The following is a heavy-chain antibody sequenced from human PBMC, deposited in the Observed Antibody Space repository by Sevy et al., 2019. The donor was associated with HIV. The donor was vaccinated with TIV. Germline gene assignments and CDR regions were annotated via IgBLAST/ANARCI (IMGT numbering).Heavy chain of an antibody. V-gene: IGHV3-23*01. CDR1: GFTFSSYA. CDR3: AKDFRVTTHFDY. Sequence: GGSLRLSCAASGFTFSSYAMSWLRQAPGKGLEWVSSISGSGGSTYYADSVKGRFTISRDNSKNTLYLQMNSLRAEDTAVYYCAKDFRVTTHFDYWGQGTLVTVSS. J-gene: IGHJ4*02. D-gene: IGHD4-4*01. CDR2: ISGSGGST.